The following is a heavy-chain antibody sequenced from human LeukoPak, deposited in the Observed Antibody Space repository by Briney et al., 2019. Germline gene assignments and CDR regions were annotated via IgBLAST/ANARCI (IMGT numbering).Heavy chain of an antibody. CDR3: AKGRALWTYDFDS. V-gene: IGHV3-23*01. CDR1: GFTFSRYA. J-gene: IGHJ4*02. Sequence: LAGGSLRLSCAASGFTFSRYAMTWVRRAPGKGLEWVSTIGDSDDKSYYPDSVKGRFTISRDLSKDTLFLEMHNLRAEDTAVYYCAKGRALWTYDFDSWGQGTLVTVSS. CDR2: IGDSDDKS. D-gene: IGHD3/OR15-3a*01.